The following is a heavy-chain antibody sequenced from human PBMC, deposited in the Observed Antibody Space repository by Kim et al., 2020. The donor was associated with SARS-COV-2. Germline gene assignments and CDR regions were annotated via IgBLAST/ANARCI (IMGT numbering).Heavy chain of an antibody. Sequence: GESLKISCAASGFTFSRYAMSWVRQAPGKGPEWIAAVNNGGNAYYASFAKGRFTVSRDNNRNTLDLQMNSLTAEDTALYFCAKDQPSSGWPTFDSWGQG. V-gene: IGHV3-23*01. D-gene: IGHD6-19*01. CDR1: GFTFSRYA. J-gene: IGHJ4*02. CDR2: VNNGGNA. CDR3: AKDQPSSGWPTFDS.